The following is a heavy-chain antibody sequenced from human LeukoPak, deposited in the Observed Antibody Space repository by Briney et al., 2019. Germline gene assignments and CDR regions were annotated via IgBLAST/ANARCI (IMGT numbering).Heavy chain of an antibody. CDR2: IYTSGST. J-gene: IGHJ5*02. CDR1: GGSISSGSYY. Sequence: SQTLSLTRTVSGGSISSGSYYWSWIRQPAGKGLEWIGRIYTSGSTNYNPSLKSRVTISVDTSKNQFSLKLSSVTAADTAVYYCAREGGYDFWSGLNWFDPWGQGTLVTVSS. CDR3: AREGGYDFWSGLNWFDP. D-gene: IGHD3-3*01. V-gene: IGHV4-61*02.